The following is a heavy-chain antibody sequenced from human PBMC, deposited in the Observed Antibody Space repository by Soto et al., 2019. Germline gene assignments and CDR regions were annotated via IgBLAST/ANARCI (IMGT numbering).Heavy chain of an antibody. J-gene: IGHJ4*02. V-gene: IGHV3-48*01. Sequence: GGSPRLSYAASGFTFSNFSMNWVRQAPGKGLEWISFISGYSTTIYYADSVRGRFTISRDNAKNSLYLQMNSLRVEDTAVYYCARDLGDYYGSGTSHWGQGTLVTVSS. CDR2: ISGYSTTI. D-gene: IGHD3-10*01. CDR3: ARDLGDYYGSGTSH. CDR1: GFTFSNFS.